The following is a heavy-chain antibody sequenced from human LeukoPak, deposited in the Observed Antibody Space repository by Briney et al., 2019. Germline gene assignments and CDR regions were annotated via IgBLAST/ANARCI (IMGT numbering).Heavy chain of an antibody. CDR1: GFTFSSYW. V-gene: IGHV3-7*01. D-gene: IGHD3-10*01. CDR2: IKQDGSEK. CDR3: ARDKIRGWDYYYYGMDV. J-gene: IGHJ6*02. Sequence: GGSLRLSCAASGFTFSSYWMSWVRQAPGKGLEWVANIKQDGSEKYYVDSVKGRFTISRDNSKNTLYLQMNSLRAEDTAVYYCARDKIRGWDYYYYGMDVWGQGTTVTVSS.